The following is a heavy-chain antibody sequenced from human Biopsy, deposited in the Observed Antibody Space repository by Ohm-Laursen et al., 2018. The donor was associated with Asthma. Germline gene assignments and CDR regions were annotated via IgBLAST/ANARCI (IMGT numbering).Heavy chain of an antibody. V-gene: IGHV3-30*18. J-gene: IGHJ3*02. D-gene: IGHD3-3*01. CDR3: AKERYYDFWSGYPI. CDR1: GTHFGSYN. Sequence: SLRLSCAASGTHFGSYNMHWVRQAPGKGLEWVAVMSLDGRQTYYADSVKGRFTISRDNSKNTLYLQMNSLRAEDTAVYYCAKERYYDFWSGYPIWGQGTMVTVSS. CDR2: MSLDGRQT.